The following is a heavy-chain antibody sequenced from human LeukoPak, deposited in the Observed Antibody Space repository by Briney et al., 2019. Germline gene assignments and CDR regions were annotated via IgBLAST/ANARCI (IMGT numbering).Heavy chain of an antibody. J-gene: IGHJ4*02. V-gene: IGHV1-3*01. CDR3: ARDPSSGYDRWFDY. D-gene: IGHD5-12*01. CDR2: INAGNGNT. CDR1: GYTFTSYA. Sequence: ASVKVSCKASGYTFTSYAMHWVRQAPGQRLEWMGWINAGNGNTKYSQKFQGRVTITRDTSASTAYMELSSLRSEDTAVYYCARDPSSGYDRWFDYWGQGTLVTVSS.